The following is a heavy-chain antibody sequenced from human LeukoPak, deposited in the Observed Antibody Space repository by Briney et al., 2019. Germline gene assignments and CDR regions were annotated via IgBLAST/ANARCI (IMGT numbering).Heavy chain of an antibody. CDR3: ARCRRDGYNPIFDY. J-gene: IGHJ4*02. Sequence: SETLSLTCTVSGGSISSSSYYWGWIRQPPGKGLEWIGSIYYSGSTYYNPSLKSRVTISVDTSKNQFSLKLSSVTAADTAVYYCARCRRDGYNPIFDYWGQGTLVAVSS. V-gene: IGHV4-39*01. CDR1: GGSISSSSYY. CDR2: IYYSGST. D-gene: IGHD5-24*01.